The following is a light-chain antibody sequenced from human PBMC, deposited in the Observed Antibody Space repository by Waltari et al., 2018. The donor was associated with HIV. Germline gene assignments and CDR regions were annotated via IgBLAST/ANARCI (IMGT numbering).Light chain of an antibody. V-gene: IGKV3-20*01. CDR1: QSIRSDY. CDR3: QQWSESPLFT. Sequence: EAVLTQSPGTLSLALGERATLFCRAIQSIRSDYLAWYQMKPGQTPRLLIYRTSMRSPGVPDRFSGSGSGTDFTLTISRLEPEDFAVYYCQQWSESPLFTFGQGTKLEIK. CDR2: RTS. J-gene: IGKJ2*01.